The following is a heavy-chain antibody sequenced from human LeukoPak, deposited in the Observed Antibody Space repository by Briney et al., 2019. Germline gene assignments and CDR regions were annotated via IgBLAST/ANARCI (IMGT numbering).Heavy chain of an antibody. CDR3: ARDLPAGASYDFWSGRLGSYYMDV. J-gene: IGHJ6*03. Sequence: KAGGSLRLSCVASVSDFDISAMNWVRQAPGKGLEWVSSISSSSSYIYYADSVKGRFTISRDNAKNSLYLQMNSLRAEDTAVYYCARDLPAGASYDFWSGRLGSYYMDVWGKGTTVTVSS. D-gene: IGHD3-3*01. CDR2: ISSSSSYI. V-gene: IGHV3-21*01. CDR1: VSDFDISA.